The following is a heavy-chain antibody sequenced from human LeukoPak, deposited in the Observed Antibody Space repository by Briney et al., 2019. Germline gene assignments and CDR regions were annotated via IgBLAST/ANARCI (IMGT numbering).Heavy chain of an antibody. D-gene: IGHD2-2*02. Sequence: GRSLRLSCAASGFTFSSYAMHWVRQAPGKGLEWVAVISYDGSNKYYADSVKGRFTTSRDNSKNTLYLQMNSLRAEDTAVYYCARALVVVPAAIVGYYYYYGMDVWGQGTTVTVSS. J-gene: IGHJ6*02. CDR3: ARALVVVPAAIVGYYYYYGMDV. CDR2: ISYDGSNK. V-gene: IGHV3-30-3*01. CDR1: GFTFSSYA.